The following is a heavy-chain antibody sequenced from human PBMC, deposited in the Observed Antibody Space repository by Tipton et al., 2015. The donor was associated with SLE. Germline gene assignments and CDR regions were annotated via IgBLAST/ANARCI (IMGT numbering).Heavy chain of an antibody. Sequence: LRLSCAASGFTFSSYGMHWVRQPPGKGLEWIGEINHSGSTNYNPSLKSRVTISVDKSKNQFSLKLSSVTAADTAVYYCAQRGGRGPGAFDIWGQGTMVTVSS. CDR3: AQRGGRGPGAFDI. CDR1: GFTFSSYG. CDR2: INHSGST. J-gene: IGHJ3*02. D-gene: IGHD3-16*01. V-gene: IGHV4-34*08.